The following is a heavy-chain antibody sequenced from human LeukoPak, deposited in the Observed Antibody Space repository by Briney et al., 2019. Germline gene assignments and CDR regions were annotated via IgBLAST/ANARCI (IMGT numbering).Heavy chain of an antibody. CDR2: INPDNGNT. Sequence: ASVKVSYKAFGYTFISYVMHWVRQAPGQRLEWMGWINPDNGNTEYSQRFQGRVTITRDTSASTAYMELTSLRSEDTAVYYCAKDRGGTGDFDYWGQGTLVTVSS. CDR1: GYTFISYV. J-gene: IGHJ4*02. D-gene: IGHD3-10*01. CDR3: AKDRGGTGDFDY. V-gene: IGHV1-3*01.